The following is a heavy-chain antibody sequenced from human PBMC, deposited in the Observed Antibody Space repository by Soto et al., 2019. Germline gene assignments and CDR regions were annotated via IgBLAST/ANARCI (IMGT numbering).Heavy chain of an antibody. CDR1: GFAFSSYA. D-gene: IGHD3-10*01. CDR2: ISNDGSNK. V-gene: IGHV3-30-3*01. J-gene: IGHJ4*02. CDR3: ARDLSGSGD. Sequence: QVQLVESGGGVVQPGRSLRLSCAASGFAFSSYAMHWVRQAPGKGLEWVAVISNDGSNKYYADSVKGRFTISRDNSENTASRLMNCVRVADTGVYYCARDLSGSGDWGQGTLVTVSS.